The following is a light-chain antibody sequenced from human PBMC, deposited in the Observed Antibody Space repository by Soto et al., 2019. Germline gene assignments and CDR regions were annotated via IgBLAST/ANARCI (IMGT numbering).Light chain of an antibody. J-gene: IGKJ4*01. CDR2: AAS. V-gene: IGKV1D-12*01. Sequence: DIPMTQSPSSVSASVGDSVTITCRASQGISDWLAWYQQKPGEAPKLLIYAASRLHSGVPSRFSGSGSGTDFTLTISSLQPEDFASYYCQQADSFPLTFGGGTKVEIK. CDR3: QQADSFPLT. CDR1: QGISDW.